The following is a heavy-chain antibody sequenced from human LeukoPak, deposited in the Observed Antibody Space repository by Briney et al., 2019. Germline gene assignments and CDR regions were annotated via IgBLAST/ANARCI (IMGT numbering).Heavy chain of an antibody. Sequence: GGSLRLSCAASGFTFSSYAMAWVRQAPGKGLEWGSGISGGGGSTYYADSVKGRFTISRDNSKYTLYLQTNSLRAKDTTIYYCAKNLAAAAPGYFDYWGQGTLVTVSS. J-gene: IGHJ4*02. D-gene: IGHD6-13*01. CDR1: GFTFSSYA. CDR3: AKNLAAAAPGYFDY. CDR2: ISGGGGST. V-gene: IGHV3-23*01.